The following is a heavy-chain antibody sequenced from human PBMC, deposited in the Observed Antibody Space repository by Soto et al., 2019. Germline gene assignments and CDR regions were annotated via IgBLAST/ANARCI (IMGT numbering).Heavy chain of an antibody. J-gene: IGHJ4*02. Sequence: SETLSLTCSVSGGSMSDYYWSWIRQSPGKGLEWIGYIYYLGSTDYNPSLKSRVTISVDTSKRQFSLRLTSVTAADTAVYYCARDGYDGSGSPYPAYWGPGTQVTVSS. CDR3: ARDGYDGSGSPYPAY. D-gene: IGHD3-10*01. V-gene: IGHV4-59*01. CDR1: GGSMSDYY. CDR2: IYYLGST.